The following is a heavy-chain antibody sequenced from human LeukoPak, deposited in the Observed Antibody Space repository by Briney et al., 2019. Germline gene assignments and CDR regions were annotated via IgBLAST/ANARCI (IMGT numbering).Heavy chain of an antibody. CDR3: ARGLNYYDSSGYYYWFDP. V-gene: IGHV1-8*01. J-gene: IGHJ5*02. CDR1: GYTFTSYD. CDR2: MNPNSGNT. D-gene: IGHD3-22*01. Sequence: ASVKVSCKASGYTFTSYDINWVRQATGQGLEWMGWMNPNSGNTGYAQKFQGRVTMTRNTSISTAYMELSSLRSEDTAVYYCARGLNYYDSSGYYYWFDPWGQGTLVTVSS.